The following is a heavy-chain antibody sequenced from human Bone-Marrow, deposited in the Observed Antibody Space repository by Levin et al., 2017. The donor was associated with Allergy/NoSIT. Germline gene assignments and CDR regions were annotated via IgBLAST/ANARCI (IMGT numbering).Heavy chain of an antibody. CDR3: ARASWNYNYDYYMDV. V-gene: IGHV4-34*01. J-gene: IGHJ6*03. Sequence: PGGSLRLSCAVYGGSFSGYYWSWIRQPPGKGLEWIGEINHSGSTNYNPSLKSRVTISVDTSKNQFSLKLSSVTAADTAVYYCARASWNYNYDYYMDVWGKGTTVTVSS. CDR2: INHSGST. CDR1: GGSFSGYY. D-gene: IGHD1-1*01.